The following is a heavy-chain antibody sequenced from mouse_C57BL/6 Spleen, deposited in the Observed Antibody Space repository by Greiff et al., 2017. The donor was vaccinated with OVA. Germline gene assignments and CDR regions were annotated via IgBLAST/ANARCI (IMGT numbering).Heavy chain of an antibody. CDR1: GFTFSSYT. V-gene: IGHV5-9*01. J-gene: IGHJ2*01. CDR3: ARQEVKLGPFDY. D-gene: IGHD4-1*01. CDR2: ISGGGGNT. Sequence: EVQVVESGGGLVKPGGSLKLSCAASGFTFSSYTMSWVRQTPEKRLEWVATISGGGGNTYYPDSVKGRFTISRDNAKNTLYLQMSSLRSEDTALYYCARQEVKLGPFDYWGQGTTLTVSS.